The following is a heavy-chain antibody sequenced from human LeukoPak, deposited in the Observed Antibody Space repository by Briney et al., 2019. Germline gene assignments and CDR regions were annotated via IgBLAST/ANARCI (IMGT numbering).Heavy chain of an antibody. V-gene: IGHV1-2*02. J-gene: IGHJ6*03. CDR1: GYTFTSYG. Sequence: ASVKVSCKASGYTFTSYGISWVRQAPGQGLEWMGWINPNSGGTNYAQKLQGRVTMTRDTSISTAYMELSRLRSDDTAVYYCARGYTAIDYSYYMDVWGKGTTVTVSS. D-gene: IGHD2-21*01. CDR3: ARGYTAIDYSYYMDV. CDR2: INPNSGGT.